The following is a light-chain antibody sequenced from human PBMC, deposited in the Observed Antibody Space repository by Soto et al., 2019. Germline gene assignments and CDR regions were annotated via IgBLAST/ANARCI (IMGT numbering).Light chain of an antibody. CDR3: QQYGSSPYT. CDR1: QSVSNNY. Sequence: EIVLTQSPGTLSLSPGERATLSCRASQSVSNNYLAWYQHNPGQGPRLLIYGASSRATGIPDRFSGSGSGTDFTLTISRLEPEDFAVDYCQQYGSSPYTSGQGTKLDIK. CDR2: GAS. J-gene: IGKJ2*01. V-gene: IGKV3-20*01.